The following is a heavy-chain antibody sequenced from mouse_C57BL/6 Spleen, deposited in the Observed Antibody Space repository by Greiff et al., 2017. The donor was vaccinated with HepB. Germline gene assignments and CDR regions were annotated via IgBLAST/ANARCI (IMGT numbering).Heavy chain of an antibody. J-gene: IGHJ4*01. Sequence: VQLQQSGPGLVAPSQSLSITCTVSGFSLTSYGVHWVRQPPGKGLEWLVVIWSDGSTTYNSARKSRLSISKDNSKSQVFLKMNSLQTDDTAMYYCARQLRLRGDYYAMDYWGQGTSVTVSS. CDR2: IWSDGST. D-gene: IGHD3-2*02. CDR1: GFSLTSYG. CDR3: ARQLRLRGDYYAMDY. V-gene: IGHV2-6-1*01.